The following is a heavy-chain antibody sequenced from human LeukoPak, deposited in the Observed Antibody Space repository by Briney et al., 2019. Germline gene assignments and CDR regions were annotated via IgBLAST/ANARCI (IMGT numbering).Heavy chain of an antibody. J-gene: IGHJ4*02. CDR2: IYTTGST. Sequence: TSETLSLTCTVSGGSISSGGYFWSWIRQPAGKGLEWIGRIYTTGSTNYNPSLKSRVTISADTSKNQFSLKLISVTAADTAVYYCASRKLGNDYWGQGTLVTVSS. CDR1: GGSISSGGYF. V-gene: IGHV4-61*02. CDR3: ASRKLGNDY. D-gene: IGHD7-27*01.